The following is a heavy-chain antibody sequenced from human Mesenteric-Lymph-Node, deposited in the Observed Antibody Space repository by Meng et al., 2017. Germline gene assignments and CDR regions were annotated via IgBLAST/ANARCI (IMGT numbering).Heavy chain of an antibody. CDR2: ISYDGSNK. CDR3: AKVGAAAASLKGPNTN. J-gene: IGHJ4*02. D-gene: IGHD6-13*01. V-gene: IGHV3-30*04. CDR1: GFTFSSYA. Sequence: GESLKISCAASGFTFSSYAMHWVRQAPGKGLEWVAVISYDGSNKYYADSVKGRFTISRDNSKNTLYLQMNSLRAEDTAVYYCAKVGAAAASLKGPNTNWGQGTLVTVSS.